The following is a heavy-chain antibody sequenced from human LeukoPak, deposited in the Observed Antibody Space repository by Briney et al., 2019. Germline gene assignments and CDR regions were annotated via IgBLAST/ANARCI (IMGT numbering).Heavy chain of an antibody. CDR3: ARGGSNIAGGDY. D-gene: IGHD2/OR15-2a*01. CDR1: GFTFSSYA. Sequence: GGSLRLSCAASGFTFSSYAMSWVRQAPGKGLEWVSSISSSSSYIYCADSVKGRFTISRDNAKNSLYLQMNSLRAEDTAVYYCARGGSNIAGGDYWGQGTLVTVSS. CDR2: ISSSSSYI. J-gene: IGHJ4*02. V-gene: IGHV3-21*01.